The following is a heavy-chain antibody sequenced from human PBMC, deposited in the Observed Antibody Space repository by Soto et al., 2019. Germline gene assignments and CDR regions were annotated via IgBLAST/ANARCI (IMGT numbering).Heavy chain of an antibody. Sequence: PGGSLRLSCAASGFTFYSYAMSLVRPAPGKGLEWVSAISGSGGSTYYADSVKGRFTISRDNSKNTLYLQMSSLRAEDTAVYYFAKDGYCTSTSCSTNWFDPWGQGTLVTVSS. CDR2: ISGSGGST. J-gene: IGHJ5*02. V-gene: IGHV3-23*01. D-gene: IGHD2-2*03. CDR1: GFTFYSYA. CDR3: AKDGYCTSTSCSTNWFDP.